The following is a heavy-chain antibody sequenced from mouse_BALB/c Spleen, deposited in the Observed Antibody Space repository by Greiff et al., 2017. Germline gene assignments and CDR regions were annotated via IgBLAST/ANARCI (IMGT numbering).Heavy chain of an antibody. CDR1: GFTFNTYA. Sequence: EVQLQESGGGLVQPKGSLKLSCAASGFTFNTYAMHWVCQAPGKGLEWVARIRSKSNNYATYYADSVKDRFTISRDDSQSMLYLQMNNLKTEDTAMYYCVREEVGEAPFAYWGQGTLVTVSA. CDR2: IRSKSNNYAT. V-gene: IGHV10-3*03. J-gene: IGHJ3*01. CDR3: VREEVGEAPFAY. D-gene: IGHD1-1*02.